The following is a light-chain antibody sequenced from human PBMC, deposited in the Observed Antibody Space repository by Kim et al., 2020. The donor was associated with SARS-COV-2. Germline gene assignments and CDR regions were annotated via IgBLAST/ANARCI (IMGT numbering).Light chain of an antibody. CDR3: QQYGSSPLT. Sequence: SPGERATLSCRASQSVSSSYLAWYQQKPGQAPRLLIYGVSSRATGIPDRFSGSGSGTDFTLTISRLEPEDFAVYYCQQYGSSPLTFGGGTKVEIK. CDR1: QSVSSSY. CDR2: GVS. V-gene: IGKV3-20*01. J-gene: IGKJ4*01.